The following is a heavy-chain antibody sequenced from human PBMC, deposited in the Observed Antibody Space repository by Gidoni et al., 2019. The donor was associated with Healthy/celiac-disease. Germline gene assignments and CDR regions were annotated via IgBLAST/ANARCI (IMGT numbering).Heavy chain of an antibody. J-gene: IGHJ1*01. CDR2: INSDGIST. Sequence: EVQLVESGGGLVQPGGSLRLSCAASGFTFSNWWMHWVRQAPGKGLVWVSHINSDGISTGYADSVKGRFTISRDNAKNTLYLQMNSLRAEDTAVYYCARVTFGGIIVSWGQGTLVTVSS. D-gene: IGHD3-16*02. V-gene: IGHV3-74*01. CDR3: ARVTFGGIIVS. CDR1: GFTFSNWW.